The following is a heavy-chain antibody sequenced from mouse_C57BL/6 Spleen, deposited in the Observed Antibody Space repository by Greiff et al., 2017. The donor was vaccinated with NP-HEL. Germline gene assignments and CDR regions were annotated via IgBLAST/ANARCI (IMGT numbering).Heavy chain of an antibody. V-gene: IGHV1-26*01. Sequence: VQLQQSGPELVKPGASVKISCKASGYTFTDYYMNWVKQSHGKSLEWIGDINPNNGGTSYNQKFKGKATLTVDKSSSTAYMELRSLTSEDSAVYYCARSITTEWYFDVWGTGTTVTVSS. D-gene: IGHD1-2*01. CDR3: ARSITTEWYFDV. CDR2: INPNNGGT. J-gene: IGHJ1*03. CDR1: GYTFTDYY.